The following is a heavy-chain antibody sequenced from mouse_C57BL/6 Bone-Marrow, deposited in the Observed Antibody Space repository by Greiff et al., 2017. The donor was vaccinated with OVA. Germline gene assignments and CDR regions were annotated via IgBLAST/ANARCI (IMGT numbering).Heavy chain of an antibody. V-gene: IGHV7-3*01. Sequence: EVKLVESGGGLVQPGGSLSLSCAASGFTFTDYYISWVRQPPGKALEWLGFIRNKANGYTTEYSASVKGRFTISRDNSQSILYLQMNALRAEDSATYYCARYREFAYWGQGTLVTVSA. CDR1: GFTFTDYY. CDR2: IRNKANGYTT. CDR3: ARYREFAY. J-gene: IGHJ3*01.